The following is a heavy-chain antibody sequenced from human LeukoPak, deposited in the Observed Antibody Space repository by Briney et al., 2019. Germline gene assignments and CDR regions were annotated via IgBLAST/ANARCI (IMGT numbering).Heavy chain of an antibody. Sequence: ASVKVSCKASGGTFSSYAISWVRQAPGQGLEWMGGIIPMFNTTKYAQKFQDRVTITSDKSTSTAYMELSSLGSEDTAVYYCAREGSSWYLNYYYYYYMDVWGKGTTVTISS. CDR1: GGTFSSYA. J-gene: IGHJ6*03. CDR3: AREGSSWYLNYYYYYYMDV. V-gene: IGHV1-69*06. CDR2: IIPMFNTT. D-gene: IGHD6-13*01.